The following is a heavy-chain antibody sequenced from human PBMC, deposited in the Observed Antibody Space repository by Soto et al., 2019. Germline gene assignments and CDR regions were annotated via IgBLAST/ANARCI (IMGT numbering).Heavy chain of an antibody. CDR2: ISHTGST. CDR1: GGSIHSRNR. J-gene: IGHJ6*04. Sequence: QVHLQESGPGLVKPSGTLSLICTVSGGSIHSRNRWGWVRQSPAKGLEWIGEISHTGSTNYSPSLNSRVTISLDKSNNQFSLNLRSMTAADAAVYYCANTRGLGLLDVWGKGTAVTVSS. CDR3: ANTRGLGLLDV. D-gene: IGHD3-10*01. V-gene: IGHV4-4*02.